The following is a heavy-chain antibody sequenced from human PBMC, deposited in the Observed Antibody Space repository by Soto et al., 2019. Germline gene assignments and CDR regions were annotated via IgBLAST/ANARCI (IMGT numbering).Heavy chain of an antibody. D-gene: IGHD4-17*01. CDR1: GYTFTGYY. J-gene: IGHJ6*02. Sequence: ASVKVSCKASGYTFTGYYMHWVRQAPGQGLEWMGWINPNSGGTNYAQKFQGRVTMTRDTSISTAYMALRRLRSDDTAVYYCARDERRGYGHYVPFVWSYYYYGMDVSGQGTTVTV. CDR2: INPNSGGT. CDR3: ARDERRGYGHYVPFVWSYYYYGMDV. V-gene: IGHV1-2*02.